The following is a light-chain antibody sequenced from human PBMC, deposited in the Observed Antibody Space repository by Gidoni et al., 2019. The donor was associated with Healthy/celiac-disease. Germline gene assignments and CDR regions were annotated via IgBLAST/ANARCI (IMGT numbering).Light chain of an antibody. J-gene: IGKJ1*01. CDR2: AAS. Sequence: DIQMNQSPSSLSASVGDSVTITCRASQSISSYLNWYQQKPGKAPKLLIYAASSLQSGVPSRFSGSGSRTDFTLTISSLQPEDFATYYCQQSYSTPPTFGQGTKVEIK. CDR3: QQSYSTPPT. V-gene: IGKV1-39*01. CDR1: QSISSY.